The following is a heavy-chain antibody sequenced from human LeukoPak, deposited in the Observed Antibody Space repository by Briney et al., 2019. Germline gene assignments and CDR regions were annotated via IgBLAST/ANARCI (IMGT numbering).Heavy chain of an antibody. J-gene: IGHJ4*02. D-gene: IGHD2/OR15-2a*01. CDR2: ISYDESNE. V-gene: IGHV3-30*04. CDR3: AKDLGVGAYLLFDYITSGLDS. CDR1: GFVFSDYP. Sequence: HSGGSLRLSCSASGFVFSDYPLHWIRQSPGKGLEWVAVISYDESNEYFADSVKGRFTVSRDNSKNTLYLQMNSLRPEDTAVYYCAKDLGVGAYLLFDYITSGLDSWGQGTLVTVSS.